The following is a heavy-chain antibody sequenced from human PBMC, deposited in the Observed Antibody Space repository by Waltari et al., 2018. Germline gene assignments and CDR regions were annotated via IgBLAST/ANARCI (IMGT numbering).Heavy chain of an antibody. V-gene: IGHV1-2*06. Sequence: QVQLVQSGAEVKKPGASVKVSCKASGYTFTGYYMHWVRQAPGQGLEWMGRINPNSGGTNYAQKFQGRVTMTRDTSISTAYMELSRLRSDDTAVYYCAREDGYIHYYYYYYMDVWGKGTTVTVSS. CDR2: INPNSGGT. D-gene: IGHD5-12*01. J-gene: IGHJ6*03. CDR3: AREDGYIHYYYYYYMDV. CDR1: GYTFTGYY.